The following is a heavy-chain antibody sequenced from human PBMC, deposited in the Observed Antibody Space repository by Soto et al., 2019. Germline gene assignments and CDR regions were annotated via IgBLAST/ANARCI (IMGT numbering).Heavy chain of an antibody. CDR1: GGSISSGCYS. J-gene: IGHJ6*02. CDR2: IYHSGST. V-gene: IGHV4-30-2*01. Sequence: QLQLQESGSGLVKPSQTLSLTCAVSGGSISSGCYSWSWIRPPPGTGLEWIGYIYHSGSTYYNPSLKSRVTISVDRSKNQFSLKLSSVTAADTAVYYCARTFYYYGMDVWGQGTTVTVSS. CDR3: ARTFYYYGMDV.